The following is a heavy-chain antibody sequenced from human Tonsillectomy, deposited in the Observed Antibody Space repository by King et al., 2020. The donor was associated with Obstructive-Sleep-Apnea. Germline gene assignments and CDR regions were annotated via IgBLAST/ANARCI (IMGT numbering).Heavy chain of an antibody. CDR1: GFTFSSYA. Sequence: VQLVESGGGVVQPGRSLRLSCAASGFTFSSYAMYWVRQAPGKGLEWVAVISYDGSNKYYADSVKGRFTISRDNSKKTLYLQMNSLRAEDTAVYYCARGGYSSGWYKEGFFDYWGQGTLVTVSS. V-gene: IGHV3-30-3*01. J-gene: IGHJ4*02. CDR3: ARGGYSSGWYKEGFFDY. CDR2: ISYDGSNK. D-gene: IGHD6-19*01.